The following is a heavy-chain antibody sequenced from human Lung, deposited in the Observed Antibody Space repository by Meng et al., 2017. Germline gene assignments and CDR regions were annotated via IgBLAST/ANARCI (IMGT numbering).Heavy chain of an antibody. V-gene: IGHV4-34*01. CDR2: INHSRST. D-gene: IGHD4-11*01. CDR3: ARGPTTMAHDFDY. CDR1: GGSLSDYY. Sequence: QVQLQQRGAGLLKPPETLSLTCVVSGGSLSDYYWSWIRQPPGKGLEWIGEINHSRSTNYNPSLESRAPISVDTSQNNLSLKLSSVTAADSAVYYCARGPTTMAHDFDYWGQGTLVTVSS. J-gene: IGHJ4*02.